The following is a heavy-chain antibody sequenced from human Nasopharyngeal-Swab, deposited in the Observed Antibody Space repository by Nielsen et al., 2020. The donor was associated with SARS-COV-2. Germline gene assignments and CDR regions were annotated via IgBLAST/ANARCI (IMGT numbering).Heavy chain of an antibody. CDR3: ARDSYAHWGRRWYFDL. Sequence: GGSLRLSCAASGFTVSTHYMSWVRQAPGKGLEWVSILYTGGGAFYADSVKGRFTISRHNSENTLYLQMNSLRADDTAVYYCARDSYAHWGRRWYFDLWGRGTLVTVSS. J-gene: IGHJ2*01. D-gene: IGHD7-27*01. V-gene: IGHV3-53*04. CDR1: GFTVSTHY. CDR2: LYTGGGA.